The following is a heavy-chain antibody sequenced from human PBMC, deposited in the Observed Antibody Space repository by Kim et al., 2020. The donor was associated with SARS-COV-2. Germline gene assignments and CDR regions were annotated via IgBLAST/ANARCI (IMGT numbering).Heavy chain of an antibody. CDR2: TYYRSKWYN. CDR3: ASSGNWGSDYYYYGMDV. J-gene: IGHJ6*02. V-gene: IGHV6-1*01. D-gene: IGHD7-27*01. CDR1: GDSVSSNSAA. Sequence: SQTLSLTCAISGDSVSSNSAAWNWIRQSPSRGLEWLGRTYYRSKWYNDYAVSVKSRITINPDTSKNQFSLQLNSVTPEDTAVYYCASSGNWGSDYYYYGMDVWGQGTTVTVSS.